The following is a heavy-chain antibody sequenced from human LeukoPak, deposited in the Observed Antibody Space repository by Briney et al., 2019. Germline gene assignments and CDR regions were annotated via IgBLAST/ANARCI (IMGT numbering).Heavy chain of an antibody. CDR2: INPISGAT. J-gene: IGHJ4*02. V-gene: IGHV1-2*02. D-gene: IGHD1-26*01. Sequence: ASVKVSCKASGYTFTGYYMHWVRQAPGQGLEWMGWINPISGATTYERKFQGRVTMTRDTSISTAYMELSSLKTDDTAIYYCARDFSASHLDFWGQGTLVTVSS. CDR1: GYTFTGYY. CDR3: ARDFSASHLDF.